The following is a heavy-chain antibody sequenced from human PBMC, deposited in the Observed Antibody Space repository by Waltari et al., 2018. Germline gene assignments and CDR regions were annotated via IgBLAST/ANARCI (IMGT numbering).Heavy chain of an antibody. CDR2: INSGGTT. D-gene: IGHD4-4*01. Sequence: EVQLVESGGGLIQPGGSLRLSCAAPGFSISDNYMSWVRQAPGKGLEWVSFINSGGTTYDADSVKGRFTISRDNSKNTVYLQMNSRRAEDTAMYYCARDSKCDPWGQGTLVTVSS. CDR1: GFSISDNY. J-gene: IGHJ5*02. V-gene: IGHV3-53*01. CDR3: ARDSKCDP.